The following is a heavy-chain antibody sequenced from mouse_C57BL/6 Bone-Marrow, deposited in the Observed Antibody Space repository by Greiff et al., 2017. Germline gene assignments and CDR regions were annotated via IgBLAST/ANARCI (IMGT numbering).Heavy chain of an antibody. J-gene: IGHJ1*03. CDR1: GYTFTSYD. D-gene: IGHD1-1*01. Sequence: VQLQESGPELVKPGASVKLSCKASGYTFTSYDINWVKQRPGQGLEWIGWIYPRDGSTKYNEKFKGKATLAVEKSSSTAYMELHSLTSEDSSVYFCARYYGSSYWYFYVWGTGTTVTVSS. CDR3: ARYYGSSYWYFYV. V-gene: IGHV1-85*01. CDR2: IYPRDGST.